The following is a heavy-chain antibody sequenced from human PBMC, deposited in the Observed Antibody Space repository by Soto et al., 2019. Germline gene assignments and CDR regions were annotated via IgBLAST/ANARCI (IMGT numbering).Heavy chain of an antibody. Sequence: GGSLRLSCAASGFTFDDYAMHWVRQAPGKGLEWVSGISWNSGSIGYADSVKGRFTISRDNAKNSLYLQMNSLRAEDTALYYCAKDIMVRGVSNVYWGQGTLVTVSS. CDR1: GFTFDDYA. CDR2: ISWNSGSI. J-gene: IGHJ4*02. D-gene: IGHD3-10*01. CDR3: AKDIMVRGVSNVY. V-gene: IGHV3-9*01.